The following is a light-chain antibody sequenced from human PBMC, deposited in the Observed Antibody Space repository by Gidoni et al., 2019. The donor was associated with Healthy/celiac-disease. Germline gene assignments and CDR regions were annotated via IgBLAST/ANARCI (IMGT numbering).Light chain of an antibody. V-gene: IGKV1D-13*01. CDR1: QGISSA. Sequence: AIQLTPSPSSLSASVGDRVTITCRASQGISSALAWYQQKPGKAPKLLFYDASSLESGVPSRFSGSGAGTDFTLTISSLQPEDFATYYCQQFNNYQFTFGPGTKVDIK. J-gene: IGKJ3*01. CDR3: QQFNNYQFT. CDR2: DAS.